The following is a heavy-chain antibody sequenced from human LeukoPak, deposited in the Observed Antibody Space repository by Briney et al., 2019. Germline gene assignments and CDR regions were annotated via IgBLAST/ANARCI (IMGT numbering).Heavy chain of an antibody. CDR3: CSGSYYNLFDY. V-gene: IGHV3-53*01. D-gene: IGHD3-10*02. CDR1: GFTDSSNY. Sequence: GGSLRLSCAASGFTDSSNYMSWVRQAPGKGREGVSDIYSGGSTYYADSVKGRFTISRDNSKNTLYLQMNSLRAEDTAVYYCCSGSYYNLFDYWGQGTLVTVSS. CDR2: IYSGGST. J-gene: IGHJ4*02.